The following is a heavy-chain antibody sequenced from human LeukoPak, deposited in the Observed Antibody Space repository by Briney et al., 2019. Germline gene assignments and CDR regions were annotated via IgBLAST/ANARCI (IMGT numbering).Heavy chain of an antibody. CDR1: GGTFSSYA. D-gene: IGHD6-19*01. Sequence: GASVKVSCKASGGTFSSYAISWVRQAPGQGLEWMGGIIPIFGTANYAQKFQGRVTITADESTSTAYMELSSLRSEDTAVYYCAKEHSSGWYGLDYWGQGTLVTVSS. CDR2: IIPIFGTA. V-gene: IGHV1-69*13. J-gene: IGHJ4*02. CDR3: AKEHSSGWYGLDY.